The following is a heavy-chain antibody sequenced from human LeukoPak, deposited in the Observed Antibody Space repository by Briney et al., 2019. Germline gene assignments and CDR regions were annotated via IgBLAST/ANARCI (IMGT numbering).Heavy chain of an antibody. Sequence: SETLSLTCTVSGVSISSYYWSWIRQPPGKGLEWLGYIYYSGSTNYNPPLKSRVTISVDTSKNQFSLNRSSVTAADTAVYYCARDSLWFGSGMDVWGKGTTGTGSS. CDR1: GVSISSYY. D-gene: IGHD3-10*01. CDR3: ARDSLWFGSGMDV. J-gene: IGHJ6*04. CDR2: IYYSGST. V-gene: IGHV4-59*01.